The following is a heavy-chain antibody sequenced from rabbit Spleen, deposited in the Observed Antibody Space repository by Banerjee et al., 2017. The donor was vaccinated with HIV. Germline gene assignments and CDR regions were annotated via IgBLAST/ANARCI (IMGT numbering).Heavy chain of an antibody. CDR3: ARCDGGACDFVL. D-gene: IGHD6-1*01. CDR1: GLDFSSSYW. J-gene: IGHJ3*01. V-gene: IGHV1S45*01. CDR2: INTGSGEI. Sequence: QEQLEESGGGLVKPGASLTLTCTASGLDFSSSYWISWVRQSPGKGLEHIGHINTGSGEINYANWAKGRFTISKTSSTTVTLQMTSLTAADTATYFCARCDGGACDFVLWGQGTLVTVS.